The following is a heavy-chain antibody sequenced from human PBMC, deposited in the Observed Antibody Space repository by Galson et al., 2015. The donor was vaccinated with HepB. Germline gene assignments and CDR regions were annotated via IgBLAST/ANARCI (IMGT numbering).Heavy chain of an antibody. V-gene: IGHV1-46*01. CDR1: GYTFTSYY. D-gene: IGHD6-19*01. Sequence: SVKVSCKASGYTFTSYYMHWARQAPGHGLEWMGIINPSGGSTSYAQKFQGRVTMTRDTSTSTVYMELSSLRSEDTAVYYCARDEGGIAVAESGFDYWGQGTLVTVSS. CDR2: INPSGGST. CDR3: ARDEGGIAVAESGFDY. J-gene: IGHJ4*02.